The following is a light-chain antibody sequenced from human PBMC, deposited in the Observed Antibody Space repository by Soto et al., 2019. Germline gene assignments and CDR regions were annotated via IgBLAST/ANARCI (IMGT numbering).Light chain of an antibody. CDR3: QSYDNSLSGSEV. CDR2: GNG. V-gene: IGLV1-40*01. CDR1: SSNIGAGHD. J-gene: IGLJ1*01. Sequence: QAVVTQPPSVSGAPGQRVTISCTGSSSNIGAGHDVHWYQQLPGTAPILLIYGNGNRPSGVPDRFSGSKSGTSASLAITGLQADDEADYYCQSYDNSLSGSEVFGTGTKLTVL.